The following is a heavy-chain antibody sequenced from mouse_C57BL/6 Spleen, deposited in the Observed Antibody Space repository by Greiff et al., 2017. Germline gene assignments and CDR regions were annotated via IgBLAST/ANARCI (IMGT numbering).Heavy chain of an antibody. D-gene: IGHD1-2*01. V-gene: IGHV1-52*01. CDR3: ARHYFYAMDY. Sequence: QVQLQQPGAELVRPGSSVKLSCKASGYTFTSYWMHWVKQRPIQGLEWIGNIDPSDSETHYNQKFKDKATLTVDKSSSTAYMQLSSLTSADSAVYYCARHYFYAMDYWGQGTSVTVSS. CDR2: IDPSDSET. J-gene: IGHJ4*01. CDR1: GYTFTSYW.